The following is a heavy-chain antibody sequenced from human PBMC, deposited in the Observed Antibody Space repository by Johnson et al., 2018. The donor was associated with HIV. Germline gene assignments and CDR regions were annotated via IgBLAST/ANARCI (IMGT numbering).Heavy chain of an antibody. J-gene: IGHJ3*02. CDR1: GFTFTDYY. V-gene: IGHV3-11*04. CDR2: ISTSGGGI. CDR3: ARVRYSSGWPIYKATFSI. D-gene: IGHD6-19*01. Sequence: QVQLVESGGSLVKPGGSMRLSCAASGFTFTDYYMTWIRQAPGKGLEWVSHISTSGGGIYYADSVKGRFTISRDNARNSLYLQMNSLRAEDTAVYYCARVRYSSGWPIYKATFSIWGQGTMVTVSS.